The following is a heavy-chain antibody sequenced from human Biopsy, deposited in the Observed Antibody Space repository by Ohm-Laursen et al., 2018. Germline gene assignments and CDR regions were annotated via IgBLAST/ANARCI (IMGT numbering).Heavy chain of an antibody. V-gene: IGHV3-53*01. CDR3: AREGRDY. CDR1: GFTVSSTY. Sequence: SLRLSCAASGFTVSSTYMSWVRQALGKGLEWVSVIYTGGSTFYADSVKGRFTISRDKSKNTLYLQMNNLTAEDTAVYYCAREGRDYWGQGTLVTVSS. J-gene: IGHJ4*02. CDR2: IYTGGST.